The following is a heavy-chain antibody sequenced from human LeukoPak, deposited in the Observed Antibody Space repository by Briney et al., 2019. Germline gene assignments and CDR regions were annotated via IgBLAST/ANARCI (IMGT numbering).Heavy chain of an antibody. V-gene: IGHV3-23*01. CDR1: GFTFSNHA. J-gene: IGHJ4*02. CDR3: AKRYYSDSSGYLGSLNY. Sequence: PGGSLRLSCAASGFTFSNHAMSWVRQAPGKGLEWVSAISGGGGSTHYADSVRGRFTISRDNSKNTVYLQMNSLRAEDTAVYYCAKRYYSDSSGYLGSLNYWGQGTLVTVSS. CDR2: ISGGGGST. D-gene: IGHD3-22*01.